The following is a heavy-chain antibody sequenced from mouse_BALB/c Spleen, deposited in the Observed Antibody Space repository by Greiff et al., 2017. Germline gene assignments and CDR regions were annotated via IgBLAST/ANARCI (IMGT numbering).Heavy chain of an antibody. CDR1: GFTFSNYW. Sequence: EVKVEESGGGLVQPGGSMKLSCVASGFTFSNYWMNWVRQSPEKGLEWVAEIRLKSNNYATHYAESVKGRFTISRDDSKSSVYLQMNNLRAEDTGIYYCTRDDGYYVLFAYWGQGTLVTVSA. J-gene: IGHJ3*01. D-gene: IGHD2-3*01. CDR2: IRLKSNNYAT. V-gene: IGHV6-6*02. CDR3: TRDDGYYVLFAY.